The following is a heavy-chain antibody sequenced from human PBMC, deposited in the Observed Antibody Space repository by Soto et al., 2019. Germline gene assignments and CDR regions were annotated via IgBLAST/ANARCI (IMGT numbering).Heavy chain of an antibody. Sequence: ASLKVSCKASGYTFTNYGVTWVRQAPGQGLEWMGWISAYTDNPNYAQKFQGRVTMTIDTSTTTAYMDLRSLTSDDTAVYYCARVIPGAEAWFGPWGQGTLVTVSS. V-gene: IGHV1-18*01. J-gene: IGHJ5*02. CDR2: ISAYTDNP. CDR1: GYTFTNYG. CDR3: ARVIPGAEAWFGP. D-gene: IGHD2-2*01.